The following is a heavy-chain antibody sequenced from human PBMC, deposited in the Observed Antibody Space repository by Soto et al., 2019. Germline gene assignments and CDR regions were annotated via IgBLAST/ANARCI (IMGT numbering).Heavy chain of an antibody. D-gene: IGHD2-2*01. J-gene: IGHJ6*03. CDR3: ARANRYCSSTSCPSYYYYYYMDV. CDR2: IYYSGST. CDR1: GGSISSYY. Sequence: PSETLSLTCPVSGGSISSYYWSWIRQPPGKGLEWIGYIYYSGSTNYNPSLKSRVTISVDTSKNQFSLKLSSVTAADTAVYYCARANRYCSSTSCPSYYYYYYMDVWGKGTTVTVSS. V-gene: IGHV4-59*01.